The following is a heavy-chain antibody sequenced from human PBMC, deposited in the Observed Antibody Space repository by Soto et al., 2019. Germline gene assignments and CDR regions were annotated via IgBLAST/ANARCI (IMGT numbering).Heavy chain of an antibody. D-gene: IGHD1-26*01. CDR1: GFTFRSYD. CDR3: AKGSYSGVYSDFDY. V-gene: IGHV3-30*18. J-gene: IGHJ4*02. Sequence: RLSCAASGFTFRSYDMYWVRQAPGKGLEWVAVISYDGSNKYYADSVKGRFTLSRDNSKNTLYLQMNSLRAGDTAVYYCAKGSYSGVYSDFDYWGQGTLVTVS. CDR2: ISYDGSNK.